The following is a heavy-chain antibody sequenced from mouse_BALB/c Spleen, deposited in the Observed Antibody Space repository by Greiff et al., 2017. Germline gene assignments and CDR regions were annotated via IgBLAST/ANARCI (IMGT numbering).Heavy chain of an antibody. D-gene: IGHD2-4*01. V-gene: IGHV1S81*02. CDR2: INPSNGRT. J-gene: IGHJ1*01. Sequence: QVQLQQSGAELVKPGASVKLSCKASGYTFTSYWMHWVKQRPGQGLEWIGEINPSNGRTNYNEKFKSKATLTVDKSSSTAYMQLSSLTSEDSAVYYSARKKDYGYWYFDVWGAGTTVTVSS. CDR3: ARKKDYGYWYFDV. CDR1: GYTFTSYW.